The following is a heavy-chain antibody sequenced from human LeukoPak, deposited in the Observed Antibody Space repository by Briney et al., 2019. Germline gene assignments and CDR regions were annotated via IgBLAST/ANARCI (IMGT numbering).Heavy chain of an antibody. CDR1: GGSISSSSYY. Sequence: SETLSLTCTVSGGSISSSSYYWGWIRQPPGKGLEWIGSIYYSGSTYYNPSLKSRVTISVDTSKNQLSLKLSSVTAAVTAVYYCARSKAHLSTSWYGNWFDPWGQGTLVTVSS. CDR3: ARSKAHLSTSWYGNWFDP. J-gene: IGHJ5*02. D-gene: IGHD2-2*01. V-gene: IGHV4-39*07. CDR2: IYYSGST.